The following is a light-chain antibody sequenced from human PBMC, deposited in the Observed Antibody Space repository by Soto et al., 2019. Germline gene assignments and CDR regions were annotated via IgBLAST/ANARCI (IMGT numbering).Light chain of an antibody. CDR2: DAS. CDR3: QQCATSPLT. CDR1: QSVGNNY. V-gene: IGKV3-20*01. Sequence: EIVLTQSPGTLSLSPGERATLSCRASQSVGNNYLAWYQQKPGQAPRLLIYDASNRATGIPDRFSGSGSETDFTLTISSLEPEDFAVYYCQQCATSPLTFGGGTKVEIK. J-gene: IGKJ4*01.